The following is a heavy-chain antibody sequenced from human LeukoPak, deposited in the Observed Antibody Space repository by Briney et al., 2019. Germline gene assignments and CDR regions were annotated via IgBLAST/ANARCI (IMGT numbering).Heavy chain of an antibody. Sequence: SETLSLTCTVSGGSISSSSYYWGWIRQPPGKGLEWIGSIYYSGSTYYNPSLRSRVTISVDTSKNHFSLKLSSVTAADTAVYYCARARKQQLYFDAFDIWGQGTMVTVSS. J-gene: IGHJ3*02. CDR2: IYYSGST. V-gene: IGHV4-39*02. CDR3: ARARKQQLYFDAFDI. D-gene: IGHD6-13*01. CDR1: GGSISSSSYY.